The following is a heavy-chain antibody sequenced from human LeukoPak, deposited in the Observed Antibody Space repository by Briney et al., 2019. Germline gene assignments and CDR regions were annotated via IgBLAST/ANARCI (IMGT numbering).Heavy chain of an antibody. J-gene: IGHJ4*02. Sequence: ASVKVSCKASGYTFTGYYMHWVRQAPGQRLEWMGWINPNSGGTDYAQKFQGRVTMTRDTSISTAYMELSRLRSDDTAVYYCARGDDYGDYEPIDWGQGTLVTVSS. CDR1: GYTFTGYY. V-gene: IGHV1-2*02. D-gene: IGHD4-17*01. CDR3: ARGDDYGDYEPID. CDR2: INPNSGGT.